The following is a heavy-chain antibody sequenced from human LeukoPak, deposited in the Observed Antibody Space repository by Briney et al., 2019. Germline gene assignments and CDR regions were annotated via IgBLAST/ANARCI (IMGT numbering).Heavy chain of an antibody. CDR3: VRADILTGTYYYGMDV. CDR1: GYTFTSYD. CDR2: MNPNSGNT. D-gene: IGHD3-9*01. Sequence: ASVKVSCKASGYTFTSYDINWVRQATGQGLEWMGWMNPNSGNTGYAQKFQGRVTMTRNTSISTAYMELSSLRSEDTAVYYCVRADILTGTYYYGMDVWGQGTTVTVSS. J-gene: IGHJ6*02. V-gene: IGHV1-8*01.